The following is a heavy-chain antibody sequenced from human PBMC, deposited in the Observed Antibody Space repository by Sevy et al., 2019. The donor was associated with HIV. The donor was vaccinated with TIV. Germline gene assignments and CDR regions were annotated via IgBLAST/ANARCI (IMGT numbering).Heavy chain of an antibody. Sequence: ASVKVSCKASGGTFSSYAISWVRQAPGQGPEWMGGIIPILGIANYAQKFQGRVTITADKSTSTAYMELSSLRSEDTAVYYCARTDSYGSYYYYYYMDVWGKGTTVTVSS. CDR2: IIPILGIA. CDR3: ARTDSYGSYYYYYYMDV. J-gene: IGHJ6*03. D-gene: IGHD5-18*01. V-gene: IGHV1-69*10. CDR1: GGTFSSYA.